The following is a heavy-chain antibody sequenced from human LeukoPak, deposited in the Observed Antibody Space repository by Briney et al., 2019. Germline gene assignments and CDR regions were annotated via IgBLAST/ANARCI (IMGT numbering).Heavy chain of an antibody. V-gene: IGHV4-59*12. CDR2: IYYSGST. Sequence: PSETLSLTCTVSGGSLSSYYWSWIRQPPGKGLEWIGYIYYSGSTNYNPSLKSRVTISVDTSKNQFSLKLSSVTAADTAVYYCARRTAAACYFDYWGQGTLVTVSS. CDR1: GGSLSSYY. D-gene: IGHD6-13*01. CDR3: ARRTAAACYFDY. J-gene: IGHJ4*02.